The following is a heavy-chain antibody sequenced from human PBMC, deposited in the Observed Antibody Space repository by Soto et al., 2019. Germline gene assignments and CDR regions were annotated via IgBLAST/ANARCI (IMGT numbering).Heavy chain of an antibody. CDR2: IYHSGST. J-gene: IGHJ4*02. V-gene: IGHV4-30-2*01. CDR3: ARGKTTAVDY. CDR1: GGSISSGGYS. Sequence: QLQLQESGSGLVKPSQTLSLTCAVSGGSISSGGYSWSWIRQPPGKGLEWIGYIYHSGSTYYNPSLKSRVTISVDRSKNQFSLKLSSVTAADTAVYYCARGKTTAVDYWGQGTLVTVSS. D-gene: IGHD4-17*01.